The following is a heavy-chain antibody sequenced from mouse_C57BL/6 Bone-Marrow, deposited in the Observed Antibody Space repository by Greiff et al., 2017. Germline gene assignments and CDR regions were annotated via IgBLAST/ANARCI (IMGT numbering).Heavy chain of an antibody. CDR2: INPNYGTT. CDR3: ARSDYYGSSPYYYAMDY. V-gene: IGHV1-39*01. CDR1: GYSFTDYN. D-gene: IGHD1-1*01. Sequence: VQLQQSGPELVKPGASVKISCKASGYSFTDYNMNWVKQSNGKSLEWIGVINPNYGTTSYNQKFKGKATLTVDQSSSTAYMQLNSLTSEDSAVYYCARSDYYGSSPYYYAMDYGGQGTSVTVSS. J-gene: IGHJ4*01.